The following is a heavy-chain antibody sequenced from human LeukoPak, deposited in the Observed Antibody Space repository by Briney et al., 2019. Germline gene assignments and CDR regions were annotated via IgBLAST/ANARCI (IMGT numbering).Heavy chain of an antibody. D-gene: IGHD1-26*01. CDR2: ISSSSSYI. J-gene: IGHJ3*02. V-gene: IGHV3-21*06. CDR3: ARDRRVGATRAFDI. Sequence: GGSLRLSCAASGFTFSSYSMNWVRQAPGKGLEWVSSISSSSSYIYYADSVKGRFTISRDNARNSLYLQLNSLRGEDTAVYYCARDRRVGATRAFDIWGQGTMVTVSS. CDR1: GFTFSSYS.